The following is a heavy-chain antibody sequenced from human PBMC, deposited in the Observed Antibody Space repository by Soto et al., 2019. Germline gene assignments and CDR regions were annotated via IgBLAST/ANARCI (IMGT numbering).Heavy chain of an antibody. CDR2: INHSGST. V-gene: IGHV4-34*01. D-gene: IGHD3-10*01. J-gene: IGHJ5*02. CDR3: ARSLRYCSGSYSYWSDP. CDR1: GGSFSGYY. Sequence: SETLSLTCAVYGGSFSGYYWSWIRQPPGKGLEWIGEINHSGSTNYNPSLKSRVTISVDTSKNQFSLKLSSVTAADTAVYYCARSLRYCSGSYSYWSDPWGQGTLVTVSS.